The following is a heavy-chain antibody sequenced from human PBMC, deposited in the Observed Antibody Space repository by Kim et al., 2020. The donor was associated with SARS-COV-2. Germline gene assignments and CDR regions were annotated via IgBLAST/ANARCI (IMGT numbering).Heavy chain of an antibody. J-gene: IGHJ4*02. D-gene: IGHD6-19*01. CDR3: AGEAVY. Sequence: YYSVSTYYNPSLKSRVTISVDTSKNQFSLKLSSVTAADTAVYYCAGEAVYWGQGTLVTVSS. CDR2: YYSVST. V-gene: IGHV4-39*02.